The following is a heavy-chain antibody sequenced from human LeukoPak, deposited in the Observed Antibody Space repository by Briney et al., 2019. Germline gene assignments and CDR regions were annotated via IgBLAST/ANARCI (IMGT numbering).Heavy chain of an antibody. CDR1: GFTFSSYA. Sequence: PGGSLRLSCAASGFTFSSYAMHWVRQAPGKGLEWVAVISYDGANKYYADSVKGRFTISRDNSKNTLYLQMNSLRAEDTAVYYYASGYSSSWRDYFDYWGQGTLVTVSS. CDR3: ASGYSSSWRDYFDY. D-gene: IGHD6-13*01. J-gene: IGHJ4*02. V-gene: IGHV3-30-3*01. CDR2: ISYDGANK.